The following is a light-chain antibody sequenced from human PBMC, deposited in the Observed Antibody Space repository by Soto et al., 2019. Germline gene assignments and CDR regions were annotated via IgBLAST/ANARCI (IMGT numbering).Light chain of an antibody. CDR1: SSDVGGYKY. CDR3: NSYTSSNTRL. CDR2: EVS. V-gene: IGLV2-14*01. Sequence: QSALTQPASVSGSPGQSITISCTGSSSDVGGYKYVSWYQQHPGKAPKLMIYEVSNRPSGVSNRFSGSKSGNTASLTISGLQDEDEAYYYCNSYTSSNTRLFGGGTKLTGL. J-gene: IGLJ2*01.